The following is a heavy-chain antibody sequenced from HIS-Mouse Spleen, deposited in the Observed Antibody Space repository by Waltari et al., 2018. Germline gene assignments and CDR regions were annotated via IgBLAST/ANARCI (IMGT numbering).Heavy chain of an antibody. CDR3: AKDKHHAFDY. CDR2: ISYNGSNK. J-gene: IGHJ4*02. CDR1: GFTFSSYG. Sequence: QVQLVESGGGVVQPGRSLRLSCAASGFTFSSYGMHWVRQAPGKGLGWCAVISYNGSNKYYADSVKGRFTISRDNSKNTLYLQMNSLRAEDTAVYYCAKDKHHAFDYWGQGTLVTVSS. V-gene: IGHV3-30*18.